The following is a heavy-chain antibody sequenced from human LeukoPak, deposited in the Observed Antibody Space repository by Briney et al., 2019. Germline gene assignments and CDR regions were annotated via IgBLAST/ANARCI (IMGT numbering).Heavy chain of an antibody. CDR2: ISGSGGST. CDR1: GFTFSSYA. D-gene: IGHD1-26*01. CDR3: AKSGWNSGRSHYYYYYGMDV. Sequence: GGSLRLSCAASGFTFSSYAMSWVRQAPGKGLEWVSAISGSGGSTYYADSVKGRFTISRDNSKNTLYLQMNSLRAEDTAVYYCAKSGWNSGRSHYYYYYGMDVWGQGTTVTVSS. J-gene: IGHJ6*02. V-gene: IGHV3-23*01.